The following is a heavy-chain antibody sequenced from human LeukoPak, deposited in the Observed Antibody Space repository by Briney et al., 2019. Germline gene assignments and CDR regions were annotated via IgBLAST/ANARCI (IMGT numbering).Heavy chain of an antibody. J-gene: IGHJ6*02. D-gene: IGHD3-10*01. V-gene: IGHV3-23*01. CDR3: AKDLSGSPGYYYGMDV. Sequence: GGSLRLSCAASGFTFSSYAMSWVRQAPGKGLEWVSAISGSGGSTYYADSVKCRFTISRDNSKNTLYLQMNSLRAEDTAVYYCAKDLSGSPGYYYGMDVWGQGTTVTVSS. CDR1: GFTFSSYA. CDR2: ISGSGGST.